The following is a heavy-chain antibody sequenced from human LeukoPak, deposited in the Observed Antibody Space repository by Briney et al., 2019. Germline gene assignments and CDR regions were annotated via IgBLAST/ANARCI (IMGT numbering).Heavy chain of an antibody. J-gene: IGHJ3*02. CDR3: AKFTLKRGGSYLGAFDI. Sequence: PGGTLRLSCAASGFTFSSYGMSWVRQAPGKGLEWVSAISGSGGSTYYADSVKGRFTISRDNSKNTLYLQMNSLRAEDTAVYYCAKFTLKRGGSYLGAFDIWGQGTMVTVSS. CDR2: ISGSGGST. CDR1: GFTFSSYG. D-gene: IGHD1-26*01. V-gene: IGHV3-23*01.